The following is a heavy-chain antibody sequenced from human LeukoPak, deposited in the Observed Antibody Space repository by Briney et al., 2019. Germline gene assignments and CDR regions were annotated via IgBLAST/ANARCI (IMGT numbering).Heavy chain of an antibody. D-gene: IGHD1-26*01. CDR1: GFTFSSYL. V-gene: IGHV3-64D*06. Sequence: GGSLRLSCSASGFTFSSYLKHWVRQAPGKGLEYVSGISDNGGGTYYGDSVKGRFTIARDNSKNALYLQMSSLRAEDTAVYYCVLGTTLKFYFDDWGQGTLVTVSS. CDR2: ISDNGGGT. J-gene: IGHJ4*02. CDR3: VLGTTLKFYFDD.